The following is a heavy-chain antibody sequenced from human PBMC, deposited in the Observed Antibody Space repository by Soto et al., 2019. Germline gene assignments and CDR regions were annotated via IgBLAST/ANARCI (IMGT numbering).Heavy chain of an antibody. V-gene: IGHV3-66*04. CDR1: GVTVSSNY. J-gene: IGHJ4*02. CDR2: IYSGGST. D-gene: IGHD5-18*01. Sequence: EVQLVESGGGLVQPGGSLRVACAASGVTVSSNYMGWVRQAPGKGLGWVSVIYSGGSTYYADSVKGRFTISRDNSKNKRYLEVNRLSAEDAAVYYCARHGYNDGGGYFVFWGQGTLVTVSS. CDR3: ARHGYNDGGGYFVF.